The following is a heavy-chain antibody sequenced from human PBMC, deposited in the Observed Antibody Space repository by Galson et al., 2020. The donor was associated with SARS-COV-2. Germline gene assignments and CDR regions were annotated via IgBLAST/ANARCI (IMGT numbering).Heavy chain of an antibody. V-gene: IGHV3-21*01. J-gene: IGHJ6*02. CDR2: ISSSSGYI. CDR1: GFTFFNYR. D-gene: IGHD3-22*01. CDR3: AKYSSSPVYYSGMDV. Sequence: GGSLRLSCAASGFTFFNYRLNWVRQAPGTGLEWVSSISSSSGYIYYADSVKGRFTTSRDNAKNSLYLQMDSLRAEDTAVYYCAKYSSSPVYYSGMDVWGQGTTVTVSS.